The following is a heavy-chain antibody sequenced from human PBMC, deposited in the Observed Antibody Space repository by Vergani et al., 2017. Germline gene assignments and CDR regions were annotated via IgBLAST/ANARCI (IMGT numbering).Heavy chain of an antibody. CDR3: ARDSAYYGSGNVDY. CDR2: ISSSSGTI. Sequence: EVQLVESGGGLVQPGGSPTLSCVASGFTFSSYSMNWVRQAPGKGLEWVSYISSSSGTIYYADSVKGRFTISRDNAKNSLYLQMNSLRAEDTAVYYCARDSAYYGSGNVDYWGQGTLVTVSS. J-gene: IGHJ4*02. CDR1: GFTFSSYS. D-gene: IGHD3-10*01. V-gene: IGHV3-48*01.